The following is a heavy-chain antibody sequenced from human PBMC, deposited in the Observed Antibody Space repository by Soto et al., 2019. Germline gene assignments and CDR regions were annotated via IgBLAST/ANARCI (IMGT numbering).Heavy chain of an antibody. CDR2: INHSGST. CDR3: ARARDWDYYYYYGMDV. V-gene: IGHV4-34*01. Sequence: SETLSLTCAVYGGPFSGYYWSWIRQPPGKGLEWIGEINHSGSTNYNPSLKSRVTISVDTSKNQFSLKLSSVTAADTAVYYCARARDWDYYYYYGMDVWGQGTTVTVSS. D-gene: IGHD3-9*01. J-gene: IGHJ6*02. CDR1: GGPFSGYY.